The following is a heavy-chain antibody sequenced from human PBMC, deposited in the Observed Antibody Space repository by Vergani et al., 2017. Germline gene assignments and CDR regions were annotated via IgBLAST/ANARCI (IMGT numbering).Heavy chain of an antibody. Sequence: QVQLVQSGAEVKKPGASVKVSCKASGYTFTGYYMHWVRQAPGQGLEWMGWINPNSGGTNYAQKFQGRVTMTRDTAISTAYMELSRLRSDDTAVYYCASAYSSSWYGSGGDYWGQGTLVTVSS. D-gene: IGHD6-13*01. V-gene: IGHV1-2*02. CDR3: ASAYSSSWYGSGGDY. CDR1: GYTFTGYY. CDR2: INPNSGGT. J-gene: IGHJ4*02.